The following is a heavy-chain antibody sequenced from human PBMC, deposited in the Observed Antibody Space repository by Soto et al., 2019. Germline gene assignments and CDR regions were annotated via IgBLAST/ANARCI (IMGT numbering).Heavy chain of an antibody. J-gene: IGHJ4*02. D-gene: IGHD2-2*01. Sequence: GASVKVSCKASGGTFSSYATSWVRQAPGQGLEWMGGIIPIFGTANYAQKFQGRVTITADESTSTAYMELSSLRSEDTAVYYCASYIVVVPAAITPRPLDYWGQGTLVTVSS. CDR2: IIPIFGTA. CDR3: ASYIVVVPAAITPRPLDY. V-gene: IGHV1-69*13. CDR1: GGTFSSYA.